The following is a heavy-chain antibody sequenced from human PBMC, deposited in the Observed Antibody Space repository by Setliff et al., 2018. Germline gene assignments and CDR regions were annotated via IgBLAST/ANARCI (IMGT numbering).Heavy chain of an antibody. V-gene: IGHV1-69*13. CDR3: AGGQPLVRKYYYYMDV. CDR2: IIPMFGT. Sequence: SVKVSCKTSGYPFGGYYIYWMRQAPGQGLEWMGWIIPMFGTNYAQKFQGRVTITADESTSTAYMELSSLGSEDTAVYYCAGGQPLVRKYYYYMDVWGKGTTVTVSS. D-gene: IGHD3-10*01. J-gene: IGHJ6*03. CDR1: GYPFGGYY.